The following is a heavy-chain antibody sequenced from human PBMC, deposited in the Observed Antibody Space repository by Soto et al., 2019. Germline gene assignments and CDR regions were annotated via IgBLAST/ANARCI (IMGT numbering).Heavy chain of an antibody. J-gene: IGHJ6*02. CDR1: GDSFSSYW. Sequence: VKISDKGCGDSFSSYWRSWVRQMPGKGLEWMGRIDPSDSYTNYSPSFQGHVTISADKSISTAYLQWSSLKASDTAMYYCARFKEDYGMDVWGQGTTV. CDR3: ARFKEDYGMDV. CDR2: IDPSDSYT. V-gene: IGHV5-10-1*01.